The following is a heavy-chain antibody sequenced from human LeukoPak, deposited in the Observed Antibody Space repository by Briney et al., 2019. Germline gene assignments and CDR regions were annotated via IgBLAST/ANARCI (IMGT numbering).Heavy chain of an antibody. CDR3: ARDSPLVVPAAIRTNWFDP. D-gene: IGHD2-2*02. J-gene: IGHJ5*02. CDR2: ISAYNGNT. CDR1: GYTFTSYG. Sequence: ASVKVSCKASGYTFTSYGFSWVRQAPGQGLEWMGWISAYNGNTNYAQKLQGRVTMTTDTSTSTAYMELRSLRSDDTAVYYCARDSPLVVPAAIRTNWFDPWGQGTLVTVSS. V-gene: IGHV1-18*01.